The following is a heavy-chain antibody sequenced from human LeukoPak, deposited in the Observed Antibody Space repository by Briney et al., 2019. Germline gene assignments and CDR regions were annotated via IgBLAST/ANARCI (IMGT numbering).Heavy chain of an antibody. J-gene: IGHJ4*02. V-gene: IGHV4-39*07. Sequence: SETLSLTCTVSGGSISSSSYYWGWIRQPPGKGLEWIGEINHSGSTNYNPSLKSRVTISVDTSKNQFSLKLSSVTAADTAVYYCARLSRAVTDHFDYWGQGTLVTVSS. CDR2: INHSGST. CDR1: GGSISSSSYY. D-gene: IGHD4-17*01. CDR3: ARLSRAVTDHFDY.